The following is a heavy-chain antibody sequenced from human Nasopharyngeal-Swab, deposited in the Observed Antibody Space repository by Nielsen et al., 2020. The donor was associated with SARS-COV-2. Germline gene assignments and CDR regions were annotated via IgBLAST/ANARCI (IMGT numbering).Heavy chain of an antibody. D-gene: IGHD2-21*02. V-gene: IGHV1-2*04. J-gene: IGHJ3*02. CDR3: ARSHIVVVTDAFDI. CDR2: INPNSGGT. CDR1: GYTFTGYY. Sequence: ASVKVSCKASGYTFTGYYMHWVRQAPGQGLEWMGWINPNSGGTNYAQKFQGWVTMTRDTSISTAYMELSRLRSDDTAVYYCARSHIVVVTDAFDIWGQGTKVTVSS.